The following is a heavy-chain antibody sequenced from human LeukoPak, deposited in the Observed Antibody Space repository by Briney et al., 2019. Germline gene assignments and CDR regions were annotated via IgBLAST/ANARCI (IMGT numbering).Heavy chain of an antibody. CDR2: INPNSGGT. J-gene: IGHJ4*02. Sequence: GASVKVSCKASGYTFTGYCIHWVRQAPGQGLEWMGWINPNSGGTNSAQKFQGRVTMTRDTSISTAYMELSRLRSDDTAVYYCARGVWGATTFSDYWGQGTLVTVSS. D-gene: IGHD1-26*01. V-gene: IGHV1-2*02. CDR3: ARGVWGATTFSDY. CDR1: GYTFTGYC.